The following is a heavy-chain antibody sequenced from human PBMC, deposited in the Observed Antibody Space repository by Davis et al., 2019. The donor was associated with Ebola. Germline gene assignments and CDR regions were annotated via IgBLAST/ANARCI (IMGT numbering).Heavy chain of an antibody. V-gene: IGHV7-4-1*02. CDR3: ARDRHYYGMDV. CDR1: GYTFLSYD. J-gene: IGHJ6*04. Sequence: AASVKVSCKTSGYTFLSYDISWVRQAPGQGLEWMGWINTNTGNPTYAQGFTGRFVFSLDTSVSTAYLQISSLRAEDTAVYYCARDRHYYGMDVWGKGTTVTVSS. CDR2: INTNTGNP.